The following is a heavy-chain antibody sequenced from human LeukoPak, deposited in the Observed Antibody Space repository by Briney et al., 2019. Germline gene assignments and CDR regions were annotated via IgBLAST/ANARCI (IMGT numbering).Heavy chain of an antibody. J-gene: IGHJ4*02. CDR1: GYTFTTNW. Sequence: GESLKISCKGSGYTFTTNWIGWVRQMPGKGLEWMGIIYPGDSDTRYSPSFQGQVTISADKSISTAYLQWSSLKASDTAMYYCARQRSGSYYYFDYWGQGTLVTVSS. CDR2: IYPGDSDT. V-gene: IGHV5-51*01. CDR3: ARQRSGSYYYFDY. D-gene: IGHD1-26*01.